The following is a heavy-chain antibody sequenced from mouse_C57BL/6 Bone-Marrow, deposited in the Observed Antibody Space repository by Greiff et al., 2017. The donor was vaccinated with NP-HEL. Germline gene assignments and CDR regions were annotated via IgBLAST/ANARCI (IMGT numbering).Heavy chain of an antibody. D-gene: IGHD1-3*01. J-gene: IGHJ2*01. CDR3: SRDNYRDWDYFDY. V-gene: IGHV5-2*01. CDR1: EYAFPSHD. CDR2: INSDGGST. Sequence: EVKLMESGGGLVQPGESLKLSCESNEYAFPSHDMSWVRKTPEKRLELVAAINSDGGSTYYPDTMERRFTISRDNTKKTLYLQMSSLRSEDTALYDCSRDNYRDWDYFDYWGQGTTLTVSS.